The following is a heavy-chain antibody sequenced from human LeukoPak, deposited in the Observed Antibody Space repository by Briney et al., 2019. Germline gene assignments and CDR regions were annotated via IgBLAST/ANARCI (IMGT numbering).Heavy chain of an antibody. CDR1: GYTFTSYG. Sequence: GASVKVSCKASGYTFTSYGISWVRQAPGQRVEWMGWICAYNGNTNYAQKLQGRVTMTTDTSTSTAYMELRSLRSDDTAVYYCARHLRAYYDFWSGYYNGGYFDYWGQGTLVTVSS. CDR3: ARHLRAYYDFWSGYYNGGYFDY. D-gene: IGHD3-3*01. J-gene: IGHJ4*02. V-gene: IGHV1-18*01. CDR2: ICAYNGNT.